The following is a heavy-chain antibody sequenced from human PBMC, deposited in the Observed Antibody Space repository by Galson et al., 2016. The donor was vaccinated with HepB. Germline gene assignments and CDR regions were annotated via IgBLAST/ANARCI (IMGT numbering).Heavy chain of an antibody. CDR3: ARDPPYSVKGREFYFDL. J-gene: IGHJ2*01. CDR2: IYTSGRT. V-gene: IGHV4-61*02. Sequence: TLSLTCTVSGGSLSSASHYWSWIRQPAGKGLEWIGRIYTSGRTDYNPPLKSRVIISGDTSKNHFSLNLSSVTAADTAVYYCARDPPYSVKGREFYFDLWGRGTLVAVSS. CDR1: GGSLSSASHY. D-gene: IGHD3-10*01.